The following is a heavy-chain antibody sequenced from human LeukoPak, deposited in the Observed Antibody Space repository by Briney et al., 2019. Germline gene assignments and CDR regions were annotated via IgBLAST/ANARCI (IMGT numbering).Heavy chain of an antibody. J-gene: IGHJ4*02. CDR2: IGHTGSIT. D-gene: IGHD5-18*01. CDR3: ARAGRGFSYGSSDY. CDR1: GFTFGSYS. Sequence: GGSLRLSCAGSGFTFGSYSMNWVRHAPGKGLEWVSYIGHTGSITDYADSVKGRFTVSRDNAKNSLYLQMNSLRVEDTAVYYCARAGRGFSYGSSDYWGQGTLVTVSS. V-gene: IGHV3-48*04.